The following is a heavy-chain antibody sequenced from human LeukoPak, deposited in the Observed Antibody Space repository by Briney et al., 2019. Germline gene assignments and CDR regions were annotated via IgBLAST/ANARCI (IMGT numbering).Heavy chain of an antibody. V-gene: IGHV4-61*02. J-gene: IGHJ6*03. D-gene: IGHD6-19*01. Sequence: SETLSLTCTVSGDSISSGDYYWSWILQPAGKGLDGIGLIYTSGSTHYNPSLKSRVTISVDTAKNQLSLKVMSMTAADTAAYYCARGEELPAYSSGRRGRYYYYYYMDVWGKGTTVTISS. CDR1: GDSISSGDYY. CDR2: IYTSGST. CDR3: ARGEELPAYSSGRRGRYYYYYYMDV.